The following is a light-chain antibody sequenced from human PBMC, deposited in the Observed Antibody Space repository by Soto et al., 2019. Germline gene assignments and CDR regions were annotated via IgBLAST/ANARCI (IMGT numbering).Light chain of an antibody. CDR3: QKYNRVPLT. J-gene: IGKJ4*01. CDR2: GAS. Sequence: DIQMTQSPSSLSAPVGDRVTITCRASQAITNYLAWYQQKPGEVPKLLIYGASSLQSGVPSRFSGSGSGTDFTLTISSLQPEDVATYYCQKYNRVPLTFGGGTKV. V-gene: IGKV1-27*01. CDR1: QAITNY.